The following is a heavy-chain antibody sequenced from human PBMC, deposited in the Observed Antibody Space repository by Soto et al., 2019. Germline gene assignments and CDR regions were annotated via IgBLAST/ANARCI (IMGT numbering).Heavy chain of an antibody. CDR2: ISDSGGST. CDR3: AQDSRYGSNVPWNFDL. J-gene: IGHJ2*01. V-gene: IGHV3-23*01. D-gene: IGHD2-2*01. CDR1: EFTFSTYA. Sequence: EVQLLQSGGGLVQPGESLRLSCAVSEFTFSTYAMTWVRQAPGKGLEWVSAISDSGGSTYYPDSVKGRFTISRDNSKNTLYLQMNSLRADDTAVYYCAQDSRYGSNVPWNFDLWGRGTLVTVSS.